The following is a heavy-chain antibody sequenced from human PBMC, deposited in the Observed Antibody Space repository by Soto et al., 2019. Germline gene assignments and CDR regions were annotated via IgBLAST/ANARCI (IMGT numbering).Heavy chain of an antibody. CDR3: ARLHSHGTYGMDV. D-gene: IGHD5-18*01. V-gene: IGHV1-69*13. J-gene: IGHJ6*02. Sequence: SVKVSCKASGGSFTYTLSWVRQSPGQGLEWMGGIIPIFGTTNYAQKFQGRVTITADESTKTAYMELSTLRSEDTAVYYCARLHSHGTYGMDVWGQGTTVTVSS. CDR2: IIPIFGTT. CDR1: GGSFTYT.